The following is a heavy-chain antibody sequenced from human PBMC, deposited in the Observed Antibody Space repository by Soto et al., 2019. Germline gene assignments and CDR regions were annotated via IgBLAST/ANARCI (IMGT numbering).Heavy chain of an antibody. CDR3: ARSGYSYGPTPLLY. J-gene: IGHJ4*02. CDR2: IYYSGST. D-gene: IGHD5-18*01. V-gene: IGHV4-30-4*02. CDR1: GFPISTRYYY. Sequence: SDTLSPTFNSSGFPISTRYYYRSWNRQHPGKGLEWIGYIYYSGSTYYNPSLKSRVTISVDTSKNQFSLKLSSVTAADTAVYYCARSGYSYGPTPLLYWGQGTLVTVSA.